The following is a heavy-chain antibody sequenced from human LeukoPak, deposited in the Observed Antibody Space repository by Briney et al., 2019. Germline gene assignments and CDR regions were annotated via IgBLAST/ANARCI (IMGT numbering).Heavy chain of an antibody. CDR3: ARISRGSRGYYYYYMDV. V-gene: IGHV4-4*07. CDR1: GGSISSYY. J-gene: IGHJ6*03. Sequence: PSETLSHTCTVSGGSISSYYWSWIRQPAGKGLEWIGRIYTSGSTNYNPSLKSRVTMSVDTSKNQFSLKLSSVTAADTAVYYCARISRGSRGYYYYYMDVWGKGTTVTVSS. D-gene: IGHD3-10*01. CDR2: IYTSGST.